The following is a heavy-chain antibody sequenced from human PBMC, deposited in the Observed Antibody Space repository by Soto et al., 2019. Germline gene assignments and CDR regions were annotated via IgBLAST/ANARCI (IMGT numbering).Heavy chain of an antibody. Sequence: QVRLQKSGPELVKASETLSLSSNVSGTKIDGYYWRWIRQLPGRGLEWIGYISYSGNIKYNPSLESTVTISVDTSNNQFSLNLSSVTAADTAVYFCARDRAVYTGEGRHFYYYGMDVWGQGTTVTVSS. V-gene: IGHV4-59*01. J-gene: IGHJ6*02. D-gene: IGHD7-27*01. CDR2: ISYSGNI. CDR1: GTKIDGYY. CDR3: ARDRAVYTGEGRHFYYYGMDV.